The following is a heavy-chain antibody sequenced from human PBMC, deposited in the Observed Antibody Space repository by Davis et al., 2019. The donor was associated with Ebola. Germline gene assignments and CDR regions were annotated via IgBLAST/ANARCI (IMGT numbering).Heavy chain of an antibody. CDR3: AAESAPYYYYYGMDV. D-gene: IGHD6-6*01. Sequence: ASVKVSCKASGYTFTSYGISWVRQAPGQGLEWMGWISAYNGNTNYAQKLQGRVTMTTDTSTSTAYMELRSLRSDDTAVYYCAAESAPYYYYYGMDVWGQGTTVTVSS. V-gene: IGHV1-18*01. CDR1: GYTFTSYG. J-gene: IGHJ6*02. CDR2: ISAYNGNT.